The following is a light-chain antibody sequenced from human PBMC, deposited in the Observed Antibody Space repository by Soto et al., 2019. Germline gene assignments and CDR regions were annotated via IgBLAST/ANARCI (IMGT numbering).Light chain of an antibody. CDR1: QSISSY. V-gene: IGKV1-39*01. Sequence: DIQMTQSPSSLSASVGDRVTITCRASQSISSYLNWYQQKPGKAPRLLIYAASTLQSGVPSGFSGSGSGTDFALTISSLQPEDFATYYCQQSYITPWTFGQGTKVDIK. J-gene: IGKJ1*01. CDR2: AAS. CDR3: QQSYITPWT.